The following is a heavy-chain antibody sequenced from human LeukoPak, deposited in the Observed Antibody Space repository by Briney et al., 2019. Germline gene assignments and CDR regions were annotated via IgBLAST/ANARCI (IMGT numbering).Heavy chain of an antibody. CDR1: GFTFSSYA. CDR2: ISSSSSTI. CDR3: AGLLELLPAGGY. J-gene: IGHJ4*02. D-gene: IGHD1-7*01. V-gene: IGHV3-48*02. Sequence: PGGSLRLSCAASGFTFSSYAMNWVRQAPGKGLEWVSYISSSSSTIYYADSVKGRFTISRDNAKNSLYLQMNSLRDEDTAVYYCAGLLELLPAGGYWGQGTLVTVSS.